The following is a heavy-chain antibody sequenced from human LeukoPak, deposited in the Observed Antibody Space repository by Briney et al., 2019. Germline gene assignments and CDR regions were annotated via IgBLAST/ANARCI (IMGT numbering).Heavy chain of an antibody. J-gene: IGHJ4*02. V-gene: IGHV3-11*04. CDR1: GFTFSDYY. CDR3: ARWDCSGGSCSGVDY. D-gene: IGHD2-15*01. CDR2: ITGSGSTK. Sequence: NPGGSLRLSCAASGFTFSDYYMSWIRQAPGKGLEWVSYITGSGSTKYYADSVKGRFTISRDNAKNSLYLQMNSLRAEDTAVYYCARWDCSGGSCSGVDYWGQGTLVTVSS.